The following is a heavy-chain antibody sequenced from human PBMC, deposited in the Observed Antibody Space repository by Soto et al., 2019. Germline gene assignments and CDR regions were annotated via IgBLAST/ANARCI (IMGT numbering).Heavy chain of an antibody. Sequence: GGSLRLSCSVSGFTFSSYAMHWVRQAPGKGLEYVSAISSNGGSTYYADSVKGRFTISRDNSKNTLYLQMSSLRAEDTAVYYCVKSPHSSGWFYFDYWGQGTLVTVSS. CDR1: GFTFSSYA. CDR3: VKSPHSSGWFYFDY. V-gene: IGHV3-64D*06. D-gene: IGHD6-19*01. CDR2: ISSNGGST. J-gene: IGHJ4*02.